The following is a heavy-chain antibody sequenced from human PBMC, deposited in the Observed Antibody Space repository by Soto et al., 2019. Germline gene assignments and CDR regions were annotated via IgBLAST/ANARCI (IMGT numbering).Heavy chain of an antibody. V-gene: IGHV4-4*02. CDR1: GGSISSSNW. J-gene: IGHJ6*02. D-gene: IGHD3-10*01. Sequence: SETLSLTCAVSGGSISSSNWWSWVRQPPGKGLEWIGETYHSGSTNYNPSLKSRVTISVDKSKNQFSLKLSSVTAADTAVYYCARGPLLLKYYYGMDVWGQGTTVTVSS. CDR3: ARGPLLLKYYYGMDV. CDR2: TYHSGST.